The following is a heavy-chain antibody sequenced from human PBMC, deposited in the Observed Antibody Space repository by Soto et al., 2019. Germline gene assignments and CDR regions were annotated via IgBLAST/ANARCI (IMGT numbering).Heavy chain of an antibody. Sequence: GGSLRLSCAASGFTFTSYWMSWVRQAPGKGLEWVANLKQDGSEKYYVDSVKGRFTISRDNAKNSLYLQMNSLRAEDTAVYYCARDESYDILTGYYTPQRFDYWGQGTLVTVSS. CDR2: LKQDGSEK. CDR1: GFTFTSYW. CDR3: ARDESYDILTGYYTPQRFDY. J-gene: IGHJ4*02. V-gene: IGHV3-7*01. D-gene: IGHD3-9*01.